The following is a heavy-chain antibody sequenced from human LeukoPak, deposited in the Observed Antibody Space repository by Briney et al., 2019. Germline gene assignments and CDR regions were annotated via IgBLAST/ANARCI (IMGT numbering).Heavy chain of an antibody. D-gene: IGHD3-10*01. CDR1: GFTFSDYF. V-gene: IGHV3-11*04. CDR2: ISSSGGTI. Sequence: GGSLRLSCAASGFTFSDYFMSWIRQAPGKGLDWVSCISSSGGTIYYADSVKGRFTVSRDNAKNSLYLQMNSLRAEDTAVYYCARDDPSAIISGWGQGTMVTVSS. J-gene: IGHJ3*01. CDR3: ARDDPSAIISG.